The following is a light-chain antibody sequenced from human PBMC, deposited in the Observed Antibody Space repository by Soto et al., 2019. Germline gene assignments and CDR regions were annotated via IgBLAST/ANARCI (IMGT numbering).Light chain of an antibody. J-gene: IGLJ2*01. CDR1: SSDVGAYNY. CDR2: DVS. V-gene: IGLV2-14*01. CDR3: SSYTSSSTLKV. Sequence: QSVLTQPASVSGSPGQSITISCTGTSSDVGAYNYVSWYQQHPDKAPKLMIYDVSNRPSGVSDRFSGSKSGNTASLTISGLQAEDEADYYCSSYTSSSTLKVFGGGTQLTVL.